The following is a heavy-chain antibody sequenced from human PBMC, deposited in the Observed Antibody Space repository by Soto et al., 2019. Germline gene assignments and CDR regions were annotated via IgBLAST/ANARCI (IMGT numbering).Heavy chain of an antibody. Sequence: ASVKVSCKASGYSFTNNDVSWVRQATGQGLEWMGLMNPGSGDTGYEKKFQGRVTMTRDISIATAYMELSSLRSEDTAIYYCARMETFGWLNWFYXWGQGTLFTVSX. CDR3: ARMETFGWLNWFYX. J-gene: IGHJ5*02. D-gene: IGHD3-16*01. CDR1: GYSFTNND. V-gene: IGHV1-8*01. CDR2: MNPGSGDT.